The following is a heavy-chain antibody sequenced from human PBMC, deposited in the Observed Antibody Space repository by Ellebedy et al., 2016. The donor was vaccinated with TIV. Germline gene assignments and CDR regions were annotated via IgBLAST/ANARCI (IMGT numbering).Heavy chain of an antibody. CDR3: VRGFHDNLGHYYAPGE. J-gene: IGHJ1*01. V-gene: IGHV4-34*12. D-gene: IGHD3-22*01. Sequence: SETLSLXXAVYGGSFSGFYWGWIRQPPGKGLECIGNAFYTGTTYYNPSLKGRVTISVDTSKNQFSLKLTSMTAADTAVYYCVRGFHDNLGHYYAPGEWGQGTLVTVSS. CDR1: GGSFSGFY. CDR2: AFYTGTT.